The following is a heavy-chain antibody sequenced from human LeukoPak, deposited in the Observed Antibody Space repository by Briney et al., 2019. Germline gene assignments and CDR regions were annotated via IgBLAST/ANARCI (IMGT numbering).Heavy chain of an antibody. V-gene: IGHV3-11*01. J-gene: IGHJ5*02. CDR3: ARDGPLYCSSTSCFDP. CDR1: GFTFSDYY. CDR2: INSSGSTI. D-gene: IGHD2-2*01. Sequence: GGSLRLSCAASGFTFSDYYMSWIRQAPGKGLEWVSYINSSGSTIYYADTVKGRFTISRDNAKNSLYLQMNSLRAEDTAVYYCARDGPLYCSSTSCFDPWGQGTLVTVSS.